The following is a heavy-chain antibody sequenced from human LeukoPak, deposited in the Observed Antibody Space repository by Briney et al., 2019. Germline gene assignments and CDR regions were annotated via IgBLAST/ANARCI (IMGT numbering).Heavy chain of an antibody. CDR3: ARHYYGSGINWFDP. CDR2: IYDSGST. CDR1: GGSISPYY. D-gene: IGHD3-10*01. Sequence: SETLSLTSSVSGGSISPYYWSWIRQPPGKGLEWIGYIYDSGSTNYNPSLRSRVIISSDTSKNQFSLKLNSVTAADTAVYYCARHYYGSGINWFDPWGQGTLVTVSS. J-gene: IGHJ5*02. V-gene: IGHV4-59*08.